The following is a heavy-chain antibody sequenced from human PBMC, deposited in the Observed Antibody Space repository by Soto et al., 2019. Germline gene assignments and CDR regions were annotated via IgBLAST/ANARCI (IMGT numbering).Heavy chain of an antibody. J-gene: IGHJ4*02. CDR2: ISGSGGST. V-gene: IGHV3-23*01. CDR1: GFTFSSYA. Sequence: EVQLLESGGGLVQPGGSLRLSCAASGFTFSSYAMSWVRQAPVKRLEWVSAISGSGGSTYYADSVKGRFTISRDNSKNTLYLQMNSLRAEDTAVYYCARRGSGSDYDYWGQGTLVTVSS. CDR3: ARRGSGSDYDY. D-gene: IGHD1-26*01.